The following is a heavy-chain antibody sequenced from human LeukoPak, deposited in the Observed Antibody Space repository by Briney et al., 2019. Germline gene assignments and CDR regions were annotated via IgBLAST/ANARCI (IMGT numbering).Heavy chain of an antibody. D-gene: IGHD3-22*01. CDR1: GYTFTGYY. J-gene: IGHJ4*02. CDR2: INPSGGST. CDR3: ARFNYYDSSGYHTGLDY. Sequence: GASVKVSCKASGYTFTGYYMHWVRQAPGQGLECMGIINPSGGSTSYAQKLQGRVTMTTDTSTSTAYMELRSLRSDDTAVYYCARFNYYDSSGYHTGLDYWGQGTLVTVSS. V-gene: IGHV1-46*01.